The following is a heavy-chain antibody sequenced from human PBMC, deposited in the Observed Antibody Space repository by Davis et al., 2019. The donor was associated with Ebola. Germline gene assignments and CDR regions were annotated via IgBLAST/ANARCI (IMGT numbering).Heavy chain of an antibody. J-gene: IGHJ5*02. D-gene: IGHD4-17*01. CDR1: GLRVSANW. CDR2: INTDGRTI. Sequence: GGSLRLSCAASGLRVSANWMVWVRQAPGKGLEWVANINTDGRTIYYVDSVKGRFTISKDNAQNSLYLQMNSLRAEDTAVYYCARNGDYDPWFDPWGQGTLVTVSS. CDR3: ARNGDYDPWFDP. V-gene: IGHV3-7*03.